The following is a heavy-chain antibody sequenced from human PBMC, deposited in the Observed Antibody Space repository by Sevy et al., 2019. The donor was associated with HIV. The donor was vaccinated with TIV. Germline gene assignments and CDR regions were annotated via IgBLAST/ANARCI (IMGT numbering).Heavy chain of an antibody. D-gene: IGHD6-19*01. CDR1: GCTFTSYG. Sequence: ASVKVSCKASGCTFTSYGVSWVRQAPGQGLEYMGWISAYNGDTNYAQKVQGRVTMTTDTSTSTAYMELRSLTTDDTAVYYCARGFAVADYYFDYWGQGTLVTVSS. CDR3: ARGFAVADYYFDY. J-gene: IGHJ4*02. V-gene: IGHV1-18*04. CDR2: ISAYNGDT.